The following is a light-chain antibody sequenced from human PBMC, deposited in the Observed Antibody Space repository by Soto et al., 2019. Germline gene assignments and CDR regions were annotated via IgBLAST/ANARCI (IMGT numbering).Light chain of an antibody. CDR2: MGF. Sequence: DIVMTQSPLSLPVTPGAPASISCRSSQSLLQSNGYNYVHGYLQKPGQSPQLLIYMGFNRASGAPDRFSGSGSGRECTLTISRVEAEDGGVYYCMQALRAPSRVGQGTRVDIK. V-gene: IGKV2-28*01. J-gene: IGKJ1*01. CDR1: QSLLQSNGYNY. CDR3: MQALRAPSR.